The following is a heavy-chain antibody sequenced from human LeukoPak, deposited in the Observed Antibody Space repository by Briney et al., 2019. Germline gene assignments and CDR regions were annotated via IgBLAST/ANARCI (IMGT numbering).Heavy chain of an antibody. Sequence: SETLSLTCTVSGGSISSGGYYWSWIRQPPGKGLEWIGYIYHSGSTYYNPSLKSRVTISVDRSKNQFSLKLSSVTAADTAVYYCAREVGERYYYYYMDVWGKGTTVTVSS. D-gene: IGHD3-10*01. CDR3: AREVGERYYYYYMDV. J-gene: IGHJ6*03. CDR1: GGSISSGGYY. CDR2: IYHSGST. V-gene: IGHV4-30-2*01.